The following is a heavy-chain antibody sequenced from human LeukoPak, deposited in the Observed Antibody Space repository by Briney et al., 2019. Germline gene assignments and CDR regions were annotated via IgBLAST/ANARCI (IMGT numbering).Heavy chain of an antibody. D-gene: IGHD4-17*01. V-gene: IGHV4-34*01. CDR3: ARGPGTVTVAHYFDY. Sequence: SETLSLTCAVYGGSFSGYYWSWIRQPPGKGLEWIGEINHSGSTNYNPSLKSRVTISVDTSKNQFSLKLSSVTAADTAVYYCARGPGTVTVAHYFDYWGQGTLVTVSS. J-gene: IGHJ4*02. CDR1: GGSFSGYY. CDR2: INHSGST.